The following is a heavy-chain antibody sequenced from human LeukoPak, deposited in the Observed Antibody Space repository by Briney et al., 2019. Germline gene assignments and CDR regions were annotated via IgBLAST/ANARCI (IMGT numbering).Heavy chain of an antibody. Sequence: GESLKISCKDSGYSFTSYWIGWVRQMPGKGLEWMGIIYPGDSDTRYSPSFQGQVTISADKSISTAYLQWSSLKASDTAMYYCARQGEVWQLAIDYWGQGTLVTVSS. CDR1: GYSFTSYW. CDR2: IYPGDSDT. V-gene: IGHV5-51*01. J-gene: IGHJ4*02. D-gene: IGHD6-13*01. CDR3: ARQGEVWQLAIDY.